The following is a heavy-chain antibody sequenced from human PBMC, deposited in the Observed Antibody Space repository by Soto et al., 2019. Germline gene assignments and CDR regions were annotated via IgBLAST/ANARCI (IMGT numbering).Heavy chain of an antibody. CDR2: IWYDGSNK. CDR3: GRDGALGDTAVVDS. CDR1: GFTFSTYG. Sequence: QVQLAESGGGVVQPGKSLRLSCAASGFTFSTYGMHWVRQAPGKGLEWVAVIWYDGSNKYHGDSLKGRFTISRDNSKNTLYLQINNLRAEDTAVYYCGRDGALGDTAVVDSWGQGTLVTVSS. V-gene: IGHV3-33*01. J-gene: IGHJ4*02. D-gene: IGHD5-18*01.